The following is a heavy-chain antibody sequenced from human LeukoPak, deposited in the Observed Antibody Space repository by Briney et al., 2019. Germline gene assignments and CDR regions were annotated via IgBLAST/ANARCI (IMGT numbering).Heavy chain of an antibody. J-gene: IGHJ3*02. CDR2: IYTSGTI. V-gene: IGHV4-4*07. CDR1: GVSISAYF. CDR3: AREGPQDAFDI. Sequence: PSETLSLTCTVSGVSISAYFWTWIRQPAGKGLEWIGRIYTSGTINYNPSLESRLTMSLDTSKNQISLRLSSVTAADTAVYYCAREGPQDAFDIWGQGTMVTVSS.